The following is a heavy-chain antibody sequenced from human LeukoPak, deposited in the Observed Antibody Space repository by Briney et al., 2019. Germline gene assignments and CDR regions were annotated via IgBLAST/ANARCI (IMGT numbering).Heavy chain of an antibody. J-gene: IGHJ3*02. CDR1: GYTFTGYY. D-gene: IGHD2-21*01. V-gene: IGHV1-2*02. CDR3: ARDPIVVVIASDAFDI. CDR2: INPNSGGT. Sequence: ASVKVSCKASGYTFTGYYMHWARQAPGQGLEWMGWINPNSGGTNYAQKFQGRVTMTRDTSISTAYMELSRLRSDDTAVYYCARDPIVVVIASDAFDIWGQGTMVTVSS.